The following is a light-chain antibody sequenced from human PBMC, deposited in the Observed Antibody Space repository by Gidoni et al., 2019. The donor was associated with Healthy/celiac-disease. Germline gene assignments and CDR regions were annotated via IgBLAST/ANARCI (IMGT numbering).Light chain of an antibody. CDR3: QQSYSTPPRYT. CDR1: QSISSY. Sequence: DIQMTQSPSSLSASVGDRVTITCRASQSISSYLNWYQQKPGKAPKLLIYAASSLQSGVPSRFSGSGSWTDFTLTISSLQPEDFATYYCQQSYSTPPRYTFGQGTKLEIK. CDR2: AAS. V-gene: IGKV1-39*01. J-gene: IGKJ2*01.